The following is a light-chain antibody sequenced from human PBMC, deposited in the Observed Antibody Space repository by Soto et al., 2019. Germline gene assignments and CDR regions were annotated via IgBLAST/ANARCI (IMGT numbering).Light chain of an antibody. CDR1: QSVSSDY. J-gene: IGKJ1*01. Sequence: EIVLTQSPGTLSLSPGERATLSCRASQSVSSDYLAWYQQKPGQAPRLLIYGVSSRATGIPDRFSGSGSGTDFTLTISRLEPEDFAVYYCQQYGSSAWTFGQGTKVDI. V-gene: IGKV3-20*01. CDR2: GVS. CDR3: QQYGSSAWT.